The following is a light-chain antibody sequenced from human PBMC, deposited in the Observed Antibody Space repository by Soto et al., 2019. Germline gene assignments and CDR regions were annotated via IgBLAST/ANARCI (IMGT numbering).Light chain of an antibody. Sequence: IQLTQSPSSLSASVGDRVTITCRASQGINSYLAWYQQKPGEAPKLLIYATFTLQSGVPSRFSGSGFGTDFTLTISSLQPEDFATCYCQQLHTYPHTFGQGTKLEI. V-gene: IGKV1-9*01. J-gene: IGKJ2*01. CDR3: QQLHTYPHT. CDR2: ATF. CDR1: QGINSY.